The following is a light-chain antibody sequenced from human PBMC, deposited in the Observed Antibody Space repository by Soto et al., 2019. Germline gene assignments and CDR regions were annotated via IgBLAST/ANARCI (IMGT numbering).Light chain of an antibody. CDR1: QSVRSY. Sequence: ASQSVRSYVAWYQQKPGQAPRLLIYGATTRATGFPARFSGSGSGTEFTLTLSSLQSEDFAVYYCQQYTDWPPTFGQGTKVDIK. J-gene: IGKJ1*01. V-gene: IGKV3-15*01. CDR3: QQYTDWPPT. CDR2: GAT.